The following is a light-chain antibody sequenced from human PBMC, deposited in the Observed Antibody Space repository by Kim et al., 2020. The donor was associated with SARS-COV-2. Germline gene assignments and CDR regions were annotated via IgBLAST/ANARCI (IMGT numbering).Light chain of an antibody. J-gene: IGKJ1*01. Sequence: EIVLTQSPGTLSLSPGRRATLSCRASQSVSSSYLAWYQQKPGQAPRLLIYGASSRATGIPDRFSGSGSGTDFTLTISRLEAEDFAVYYCQQYGSSSWTFGQGTKVDIK. V-gene: IGKV3-20*01. CDR3: QQYGSSSWT. CDR2: GAS. CDR1: QSVSSSY.